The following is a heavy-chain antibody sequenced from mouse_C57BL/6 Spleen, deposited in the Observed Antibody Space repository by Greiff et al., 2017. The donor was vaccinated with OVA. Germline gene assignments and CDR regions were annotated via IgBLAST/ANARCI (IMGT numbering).Heavy chain of an antibody. D-gene: IGHD2-3*01. V-gene: IGHV5-16*01. J-gene: IGHJ4*01. CDR1: GFTFSDYY. Sequence: EVKLVESEGGLVQPGSSMKLSCTASGFTFSDYYMAWVRQVPEKGLEWVANINYDGSSTYYLDSLKSRFIISRDNAKNILYLQMSSLKSEDTATYYCARERGIYDGYFAMDYWGQGTSVTVSS. CDR2: INYDGSST. CDR3: ARERGIYDGYFAMDY.